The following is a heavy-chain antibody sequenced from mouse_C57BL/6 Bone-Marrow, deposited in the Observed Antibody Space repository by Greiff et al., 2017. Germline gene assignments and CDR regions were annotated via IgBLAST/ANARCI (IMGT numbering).Heavy chain of an antibody. CDR1: GYTFTDYY. CDR2: INPNNGGT. V-gene: IGHV1-26*01. J-gene: IGHJ2*01. CDR3: AREGVDFDY. Sequence: VQLQQSGPELVKPGASVKISCKASGYTFTDYYMNWVKQSHGKSLEWIGDINPNNGGTSYNQKFKGKDTLTVDKSSSTAYMELRSLTSEDSAVYYCAREGVDFDYWGQGTTLTVSS.